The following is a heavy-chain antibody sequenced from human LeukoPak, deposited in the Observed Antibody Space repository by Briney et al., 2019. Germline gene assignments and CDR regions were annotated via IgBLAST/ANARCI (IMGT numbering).Heavy chain of an antibody. D-gene: IGHD1-1*01. CDR1: GGSLSSYY. V-gene: IGHV4-59*01. CDR3: AREGYPYYYFDY. CDR2: IYYSGST. Sequence: PSETLSLTCTVSGGSLSSYYWSWLRQPPGKGLEWIGYIYYSGSTNYNPSLTSRVTISVDTSKNQFSLKLSSVTAADTAVYYCAREGYPYYYFDYWGQGTLVTVSS. J-gene: IGHJ4*02.